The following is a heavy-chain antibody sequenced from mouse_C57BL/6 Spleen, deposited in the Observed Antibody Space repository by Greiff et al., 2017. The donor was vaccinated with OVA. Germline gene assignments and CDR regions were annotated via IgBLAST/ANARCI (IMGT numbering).Heavy chain of an antibody. D-gene: IGHD2-4*01. Sequence: EVKVEESGPGLVKPSQSLSLTCSVTGYSITSGYYWNWIRQFPGNKLEWMGYISYDGSNNYNPSLKNRISITRDTSKNQFFLKLNSVTTEDTATYYCARGGDYDWFAYWGQGTLVTVSA. V-gene: IGHV3-6*01. CDR3: ARGGDYDWFAY. J-gene: IGHJ3*01. CDR2: ISYDGSN. CDR1: GYSITSGYY.